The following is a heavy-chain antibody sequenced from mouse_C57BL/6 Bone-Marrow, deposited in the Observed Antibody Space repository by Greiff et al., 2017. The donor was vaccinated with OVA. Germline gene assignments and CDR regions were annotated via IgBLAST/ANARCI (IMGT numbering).Heavy chain of an antibody. Sequence: QVQLQQPGAELVMPGASVKLSCKASGYTFTSYWMHWVKQRPGQGLEWIGEIDPSDSYTNYNQKFKGKSTLTVDKSSRTAYMQLSSLTSEDSAVYYCARSQTAQARGYAMDYWGQGTSVTVSS. V-gene: IGHV1-69*01. CDR3: ARSQTAQARGYAMDY. CDR1: GYTFTSYW. CDR2: IDPSDSYT. D-gene: IGHD3-2*02. J-gene: IGHJ4*01.